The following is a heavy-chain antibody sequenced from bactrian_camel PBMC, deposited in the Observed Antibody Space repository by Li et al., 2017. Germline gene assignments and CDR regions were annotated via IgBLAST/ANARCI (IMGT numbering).Heavy chain of an antibody. Sequence: VQLVESGGGSVQPGGSLRLSCAVTASLDSKYCMAWFRQSPGKEREGVAAIWTGDGSAYYADSVKGRFTITRDNAKNTVSLQMNNLESEDTALYYCATDGRANVVTSTWRFGYNNWGQGTQVTVS. J-gene: IGHJ4*01. D-gene: IGHD1*01. V-gene: IGHV3S1*01. CDR2: IWTGDGSA. CDR1: ASLDSKYC. CDR3: ATDGRANVVTSTWRFGYNN.